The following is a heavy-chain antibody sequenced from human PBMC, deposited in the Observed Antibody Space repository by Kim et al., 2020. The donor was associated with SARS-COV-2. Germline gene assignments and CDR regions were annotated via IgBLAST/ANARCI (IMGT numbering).Heavy chain of an antibody. CDR3: ARLGYCSSTSCYRGDWFDP. D-gene: IGHD2-2*02. CDR2: IDPSDSYT. Sequence: GESLKISCKGSGYSFTSYWISWVRQMPGKGLEWMGRIDPSDSYTNYSPSFQGHVTISADKSISTAYLQWSSLKASDTAMYYCARLGYCSSTSCYRGDWFDPRGQGTLVTVSS. V-gene: IGHV5-10-1*01. J-gene: IGHJ5*02. CDR1: GYSFTSYW.